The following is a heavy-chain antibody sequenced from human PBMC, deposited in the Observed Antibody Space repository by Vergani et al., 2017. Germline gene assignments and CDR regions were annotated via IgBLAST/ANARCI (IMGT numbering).Heavy chain of an antibody. D-gene: IGHD1-26*01. J-gene: IGHJ4*02. CDR1: GYTFRRYA. V-gene: IGHV4-4*02. CDR3: ASDPGIVGAI. Sequence: VQLLESGGGLVQTGGSLRLSCAASGYTFRRYAMSWVRQAPGKGLEWIGESNHSGSTNYNPSLKSRVTISVDTSKNPFSLKLSSVTAADTAVYYCASDPGIVGAIWGQGTLVTVSS. CDR2: SNHSGST.